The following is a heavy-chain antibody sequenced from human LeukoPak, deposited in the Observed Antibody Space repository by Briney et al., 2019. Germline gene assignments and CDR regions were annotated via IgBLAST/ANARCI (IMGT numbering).Heavy chain of an antibody. J-gene: IGHJ6*04. CDR2: IYYSWST. Sequence: SETLSLTCTVSGGSISSYYWSWIRQPPGKGLEWIGYIYYSWSTNYNPSLKSRVTISVDTSKNQFSLKLSSVTAADTAEYYCARDNGSGSYYRAGGYYYYGMDVWGKGTTVTVSS. D-gene: IGHD3-10*01. CDR1: GGSISSYY. CDR3: ARDNGSGSYYRAGGYYYYGMDV. V-gene: IGHV4-59*01.